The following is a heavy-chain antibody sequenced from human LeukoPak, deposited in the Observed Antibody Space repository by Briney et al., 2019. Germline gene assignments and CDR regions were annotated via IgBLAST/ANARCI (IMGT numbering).Heavy chain of an antibody. D-gene: IGHD6-19*01. CDR2: IYPGDSDT. CDR1: GYSFTNYW. Sequence: GESLKISCKVSGYSFTNYWIGWVRQKPGKGLEWMGIIYPGDSDTKYSPSFQGQVTISADKSISTTYLQWSSLTASDTAMYYCARHLVVAGENWFDPWGQGTLVTVSS. J-gene: IGHJ5*02. CDR3: ARHLVVAGENWFDP. V-gene: IGHV5-51*01.